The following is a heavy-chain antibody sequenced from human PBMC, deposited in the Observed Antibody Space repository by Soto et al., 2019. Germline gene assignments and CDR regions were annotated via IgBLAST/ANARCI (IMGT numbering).Heavy chain of an antibody. V-gene: IGHV6-1*01. J-gene: IGHJ5*01. CDR3: VSLIGNSWLDS. CDR1: GDSVSSNSAV. CDR2: TYYRSKWYT. Sequence: QVQLQQSGPGLVKPSQTLSLTCAISGDSVSSNSAVWNWIRQSPSRGLEWLGRTYYRSKWYTDYAVSVKSRITSNPDISNNQVSLHLNSVTPDDTAVYYCVSLIGNSWLDSWGQGTLVTVSS. D-gene: IGHD2-8*01.